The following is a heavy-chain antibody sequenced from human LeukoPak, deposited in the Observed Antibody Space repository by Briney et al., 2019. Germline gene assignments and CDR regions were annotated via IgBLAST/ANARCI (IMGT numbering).Heavy chain of an antibody. D-gene: IGHD2-2*01. CDR1: GGSIDSYY. V-gene: IGHV4-59*01. CDR3: ARVYQSAEYYSDY. Sequence: NPSETLSLTCTVSGGSIDSYYWSWIRQPPGKGLEWIGYIYYTGSTEYHPSLKSRVTISLDTSKNQSSLKLTSVTAADTAVYYCARVYQSAEYYSDYWGQGNLVSVSS. CDR2: IYYTGST. J-gene: IGHJ4*02.